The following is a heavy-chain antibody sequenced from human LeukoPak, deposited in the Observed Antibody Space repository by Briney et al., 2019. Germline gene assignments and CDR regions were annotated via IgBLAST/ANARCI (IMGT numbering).Heavy chain of an antibody. CDR3: ARVGYYESSGYYEY. CDR2: INPNSGGT. Sequence: PVASVKVSCKASRYTLTDYYMHWVRQAPGQGLEWMGRINPNSGGTNYAQKFQGRVTMTRDTSISTVYMELSRLRSDDTAVYYCARVGYYESSGYYEYWGQGTLVTVSS. J-gene: IGHJ4*02. CDR1: RYTLTDYY. D-gene: IGHD3-22*01. V-gene: IGHV1-2*06.